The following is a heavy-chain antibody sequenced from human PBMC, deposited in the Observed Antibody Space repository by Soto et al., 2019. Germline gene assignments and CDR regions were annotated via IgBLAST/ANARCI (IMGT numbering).Heavy chain of an antibody. D-gene: IGHD6-13*01. CDR2: IKQDGSEK. CDR1: GFTFSSYW. V-gene: IGHV3-7*01. Sequence: RLSCAASGFTFSSYWMSWVRQAPGKGLEWVANIKQDGSEKYYVDSVKGRFTISRDNAKNSLYLQMNSLRAEDTAVYYCWGHASSWYYFDYWGQGTLVTVSS. J-gene: IGHJ4*02. CDR3: WGHASSWYYFDY.